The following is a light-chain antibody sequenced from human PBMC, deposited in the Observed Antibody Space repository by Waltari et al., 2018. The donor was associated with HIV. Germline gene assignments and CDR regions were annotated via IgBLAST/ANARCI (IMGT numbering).Light chain of an antibody. V-gene: IGLV3-1*01. Sequence: SYELTQPPSVSVSPGQTASITCSGDKLGNKYACWYQQKPGQSPVLVIYQDNQRPSGIPERFFGSNSGNTATLTVSGTQAMDEADYYCQAWDSSTDVVFGGGTKLTVL. CDR3: QAWDSSTDVV. CDR2: QDN. CDR1: KLGNKY. J-gene: IGLJ2*01.